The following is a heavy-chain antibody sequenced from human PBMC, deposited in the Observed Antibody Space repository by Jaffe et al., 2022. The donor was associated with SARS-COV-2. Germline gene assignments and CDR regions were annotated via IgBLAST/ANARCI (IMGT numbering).Heavy chain of an antibody. J-gene: IGHJ3*02. D-gene: IGHD4-17*01. CDR2: IYSGGST. Sequence: EVQLVESGGGLIQPGGSLRLSCAASGFTVSSNYMSWVRQAPGKGLEWVSVIYSGGSTYYADSVKGRFTISRDNSKNTLYLQMNSLRAEDTAVYYCARSGVGTVTIEDAFDIWGQGTMVTVSS. V-gene: IGHV3-53*01. CDR1: GFTVSSNY. CDR3: ARSGVGTVTIEDAFDI.